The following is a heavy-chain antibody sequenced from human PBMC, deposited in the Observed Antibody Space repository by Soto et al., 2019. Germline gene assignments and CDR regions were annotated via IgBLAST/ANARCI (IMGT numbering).Heavy chain of an antibody. D-gene: IGHD2-21*01. CDR1: GYTFTSYG. CDR2: ISAYNGNT. Sequence: ASVKVSCKASGYTFTSYGISWVRQAPGQGIEWMGWISAYNGNTNYAKKLQGRVTMNTETSTITGYMQLMILISKDTAVYYCARDRRELASIFDYWGQGILVTFSS. V-gene: IGHV1-18*01. CDR3: ARDRRELASIFDY. J-gene: IGHJ4*02.